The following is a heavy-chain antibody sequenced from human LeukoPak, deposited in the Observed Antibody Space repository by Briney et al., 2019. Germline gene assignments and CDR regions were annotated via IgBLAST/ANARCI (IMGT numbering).Heavy chain of an antibody. CDR2: IRYDGSNK. CDR1: GFTFSSYG. V-gene: IGHV3-30*02. D-gene: IGHD2-2*01. Sequence: PGGSLRLSCAASGFTFSSYGMHWVRQAPGKGLEWVAFIRYDGSNKYYADSVKGRFTISRDNSKNTLYLQMNSLRAEDTAVYYCAKDRSVVVPAVFPDAFDIWGQGTMVTVSS. J-gene: IGHJ3*02. CDR3: AKDRSVVVPAVFPDAFDI.